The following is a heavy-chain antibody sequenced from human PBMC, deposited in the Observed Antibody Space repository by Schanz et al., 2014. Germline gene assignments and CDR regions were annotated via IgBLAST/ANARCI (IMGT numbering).Heavy chain of an antibody. CDR3: AKDLNRVATAPQS. D-gene: IGHD5-12*01. J-gene: IGHJ5*02. CDR2: ISWNGGTK. CDR1: GFMFEDYD. V-gene: IGHV3-9*01. Sequence: EEQLVESGGGLVQPGRSLRLSCAASGFMFEDYDMHWVRQAPGKGLEWVSGISWNGGTKDYADSVKGRFTVSRDNSKNTVYLQMNSLRDEDTALYYCAKDLNRVATAPQSWGQGTLVTVSS.